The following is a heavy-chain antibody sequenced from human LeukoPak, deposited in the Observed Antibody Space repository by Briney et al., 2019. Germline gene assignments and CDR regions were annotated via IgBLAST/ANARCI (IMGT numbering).Heavy chain of an antibody. D-gene: IGHD1-26*01. CDR3: ARQPYMLGAYYFDY. V-gene: IGHV4-59*08. CDR1: GGSMSSYY. J-gene: IGHJ4*02. CDR2: IFYTGST. Sequence: PSETLSLTCTVSGGSMSSYYWSWIRQPPGKGLEWIGYIFYTGSTNYNPSLKSRVTLSVDTSKNQLSLKLGSVTAADTAVYYCARQPYMLGAYYFDYWGQGTPVTVSS.